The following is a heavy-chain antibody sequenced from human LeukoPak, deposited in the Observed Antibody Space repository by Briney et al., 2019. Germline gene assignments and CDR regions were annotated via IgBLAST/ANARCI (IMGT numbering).Heavy chain of an antibody. V-gene: IGHV3-21*01. CDR1: GFTFSRYT. CDR3: ARGATYGGGDY. D-gene: IGHD4-23*01. Sequence: GGSLRLSCAASGFTFSRYTMNWVRQAPGKGLEWVSSISISPYIFYAESVKGRFTISRDNAKNSLYLQMNSLRVDDTAVYYCARGATYGGGDYWGQGTLVTVSS. J-gene: IGHJ4*02. CDR2: ISISPYI.